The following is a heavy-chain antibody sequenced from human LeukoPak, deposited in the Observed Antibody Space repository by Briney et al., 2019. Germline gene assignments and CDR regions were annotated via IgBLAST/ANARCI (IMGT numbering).Heavy chain of an antibody. Sequence: GGSLRLSCAASGFTFSSYSMNWVRQAPGKGLEWVSSISSSSSYIYYADSVKGRFTISRDNAKNSLYLQMNSLRAEDTAVYYCARVRYYDSSGYFAVDYWGQGTLVTVSS. CDR2: ISSSSSYI. D-gene: IGHD3-22*01. J-gene: IGHJ4*02. CDR1: GFTFSSYS. CDR3: ARVRYYDSSGYFAVDY. V-gene: IGHV3-21*01.